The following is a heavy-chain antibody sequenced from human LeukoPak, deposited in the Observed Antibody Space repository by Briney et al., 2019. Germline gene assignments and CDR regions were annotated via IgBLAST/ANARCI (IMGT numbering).Heavy chain of an antibody. J-gene: IGHJ4*02. V-gene: IGHV1-3*01. D-gene: IGHD4-23*01. CDR3: ARGATTVVTLDY. CDR2: INAGNGNT. CDR1: GYTFTSYA. Sequence: ASVKVSCKASGYTFTSYAMHWVRQAPGQRLEWMGWINAGNGNTKYSQKFQGRVTITRDTSASTAYMELSSLRSEDTAVYYCARGATTVVTLDYWGQGTLVTVSS.